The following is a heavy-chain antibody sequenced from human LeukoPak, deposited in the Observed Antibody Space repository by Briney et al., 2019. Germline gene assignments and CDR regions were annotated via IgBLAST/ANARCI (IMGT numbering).Heavy chain of an antibody. CDR1: GGTFSSYA. V-gene: IGHV1-69*04. CDR3: ATGPRGSYYYYGMDV. J-gene: IGHJ6*02. Sequence: GASVKVSCKASGGTFSSYAISWVRQAPGQGLEWMGRIIPILGIANYAQKFQGRVTITADKSTSTAYMELSSLRSEDTAVYYCATGPRGSYYYYGMDVWGQGTTVTVSS. D-gene: IGHD1-26*01. CDR2: IIPILGIA.